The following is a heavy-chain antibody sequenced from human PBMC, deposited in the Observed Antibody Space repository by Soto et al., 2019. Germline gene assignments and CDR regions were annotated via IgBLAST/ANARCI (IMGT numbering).Heavy chain of an antibody. V-gene: IGHV1-69*01. J-gene: IGHJ6*02. CDR2: IIPFFGTS. CDR1: GGTFSSYP. Sequence: QVQLVQSGAEVKKPGSSVKVSCEASGGTFSSYPINWVRQAPGLGLEWMGGIIPFFGTSNYAQKFQGRVTITADDSTSTAYMELRSLRSEDTAVYYCARVGHITNYGMAVWGQGTTVTVSS. D-gene: IGHD1-26*01. CDR3: ARVGHITNYGMAV.